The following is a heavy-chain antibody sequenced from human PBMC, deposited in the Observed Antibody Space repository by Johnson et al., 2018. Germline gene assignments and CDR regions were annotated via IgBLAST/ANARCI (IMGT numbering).Heavy chain of an antibody. CDR2: IRWNSAPI. CDR1: GFSFDNYA. CDR3: AKTTITWYVGDAFDI. D-gene: IGHD6-13*01. J-gene: IGHJ3*02. V-gene: IGHV3-9*01. Sequence: VQLVESGGGLVQPGRSLRLSCAASGFSFDNYAIHWVRQAPGKGLEWVSGIRWNSAPIGYGDSVKGRFTISRDHAKNSLYLQMNSLRAEDTAVYYCAKTTITWYVGDAFDIWGQGTMVTVSS.